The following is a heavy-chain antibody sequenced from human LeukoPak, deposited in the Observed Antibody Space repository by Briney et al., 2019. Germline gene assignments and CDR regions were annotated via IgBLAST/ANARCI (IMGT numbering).Heavy chain of an antibody. CDR1: GFTFSRYW. CDR3: VSGSSRSGSYGF. V-gene: IGHV3-74*01. Sequence: GGSLRLSCAASGFTFSRYWMHWVRQAPGKGLVWVSRINDDGSTTTYADSVKGRFTISRDNAKNTLYLQMNSLRAEDTAVYYCVSGSSRSGSYGFWGQGTLVTVSS. J-gene: IGHJ4*02. D-gene: IGHD3-10*01. CDR2: INDDGSTT.